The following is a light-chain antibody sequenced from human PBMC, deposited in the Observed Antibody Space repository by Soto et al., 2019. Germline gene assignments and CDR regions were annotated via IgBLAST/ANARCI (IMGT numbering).Light chain of an antibody. CDR2: ASS. J-gene: IGKJ3*01. CDR3: QQNNMTPFT. Sequence: DIQMTQSPSSLSASVGDRVTITCRTSQTVSNNLNWYQRKPGKAPSLLIYASSTFQRGVPSRFTGSGSQKEFTLTISSLQPEDLATYYCQQNNMTPFTFGPGTKVDI. CDR1: QTVSNN. V-gene: IGKV1-39*01.